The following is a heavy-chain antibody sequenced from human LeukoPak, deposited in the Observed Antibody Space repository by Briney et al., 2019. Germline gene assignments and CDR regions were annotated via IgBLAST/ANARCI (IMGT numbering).Heavy chain of an antibody. CDR2: IANDGTNE. CDR1: GFTFYTYG. Sequence: GGSLRLSCAASGFTFYTYGMHWVRQAPGKGLEWVPVIANDGTNEYYADSVKGRFTISRDNSKNTLYLQMNSLRAEDTAVYYCAKEIYAVTTGYYFDYWGQGTLVTVSS. D-gene: IGHD4-17*01. J-gene: IGHJ4*02. V-gene: IGHV3-30*18. CDR3: AKEIYAVTTGYYFDY.